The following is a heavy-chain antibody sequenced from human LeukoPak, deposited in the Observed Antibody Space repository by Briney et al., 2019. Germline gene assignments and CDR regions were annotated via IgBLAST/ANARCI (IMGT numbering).Heavy chain of an antibody. CDR2: IGGSGGST. CDR3: AKARQWELPSFDY. Sequence: GGSLRLSCAASGFTFSSYAMSWVRQAPGKGLEWVSGIGGSGGSTYYADSVKGRFTISRDNSKNTVYLQMSSLRAEDTAVYYCAKARQWELPSFDYWGQGTLVIVSS. D-gene: IGHD1-26*01. V-gene: IGHV3-23*01. CDR1: GFTFSSYA. J-gene: IGHJ4*02.